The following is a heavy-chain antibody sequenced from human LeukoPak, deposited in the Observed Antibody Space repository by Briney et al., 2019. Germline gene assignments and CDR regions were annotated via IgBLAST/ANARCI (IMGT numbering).Heavy chain of an antibody. Sequence: GGSLRLSCAASGFTFSSYSMKWVRQAPGKGLEWVSFISSSSSYIYYADSVRGRFTISRDNAKNSLYLQMNSLRAEDTAVYYCARGTMFPYYFDYWGQGTLVTVSS. CDR1: GFTFSSYS. D-gene: IGHD3-10*02. CDR2: ISSSSSYI. CDR3: ARGTMFPYYFDY. J-gene: IGHJ4*02. V-gene: IGHV3-21*01.